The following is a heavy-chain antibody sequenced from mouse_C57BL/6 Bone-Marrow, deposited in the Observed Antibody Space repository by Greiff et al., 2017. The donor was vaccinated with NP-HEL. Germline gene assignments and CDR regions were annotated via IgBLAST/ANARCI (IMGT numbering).Heavy chain of an antibody. CDR3: ATPHYYGSSSYFDY. D-gene: IGHD1-1*01. CDR1: GYTFTSYW. Sequence: VQLQQPGAELVKPGASVKMSCKASGYTFTSYWITWVKQRPGQGLEWIGDIYPGSGSTNYNEKFKSKATLTVDTSSSTAYMQLSSLTSEDSAVYYCATPHYYGSSSYFDYWGQGTTLTVSS. CDR2: IYPGSGST. J-gene: IGHJ2*01. V-gene: IGHV1-55*01.